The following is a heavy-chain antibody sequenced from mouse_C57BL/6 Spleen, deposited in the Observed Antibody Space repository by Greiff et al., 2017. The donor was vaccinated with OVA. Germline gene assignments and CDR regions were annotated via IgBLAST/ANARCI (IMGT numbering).Heavy chain of an antibody. CDR3: ESKEVGEGWFAY. D-gene: IGHD1-3*01. CDR1: GYAFSSSW. CDR2: IYPGDGDT. Sequence: QVQLQQSGPELVKPGASVKLSCKASGYAFSSSWMNWVKQRPGKGLEWIGRIYPGDGDTNYNGKFKGKATLTADKSSSTSYMQLSSLTSADSAVCCCESKEVGEGWFAYWGQGTLVTVSA. V-gene: IGHV1-82*01. J-gene: IGHJ3*01.